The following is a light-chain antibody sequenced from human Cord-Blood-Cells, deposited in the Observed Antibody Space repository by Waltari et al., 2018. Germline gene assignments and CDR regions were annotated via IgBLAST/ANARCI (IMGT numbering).Light chain of an antibody. CDR2: GKN. V-gene: IGLV3-19*01. CDR3: NSRDSSGNRWV. CDR1: SLRSYY. Sequence: SSELTQDPAVSVALGQTVRITCQGDSLRSYYASWYQQKPGQAPVLVIYGKNNRPSGIPDRLYGSSSGTTASLTITGAQTEDEADYYCNSRDSSGNRWVFGGGTKLTVL. J-gene: IGLJ3*02.